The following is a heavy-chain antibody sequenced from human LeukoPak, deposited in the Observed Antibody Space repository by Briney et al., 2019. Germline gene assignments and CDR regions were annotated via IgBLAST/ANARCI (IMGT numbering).Heavy chain of an antibody. V-gene: IGHV4-34*01. Sequence: ASEALSLTCSVYGGSFSDYYWSWIRQAPGKGLEWIGDINHRGTTSYNPSLGSRVTMSVDTSKNQFSLNLSSVTAADTGVYYCARLRFLEWLQDYDNYYGLDXWXQGTTVTVSS. CDR2: INHRGTT. CDR1: GGSFSDYY. D-gene: IGHD3-3*01. J-gene: IGHJ6*01. CDR3: ARLRFLEWLQDYDNYYGLDX.